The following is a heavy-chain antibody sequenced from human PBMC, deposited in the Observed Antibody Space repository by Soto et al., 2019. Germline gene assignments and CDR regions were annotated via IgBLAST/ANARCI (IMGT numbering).Heavy chain of an antibody. CDR3: ARGQLVWYGDLTPYHRDMDV. Sequence: QVQLQQWGAGLLRPSETLSLTCAFYGGSFDDFYWSWVRQSPGKGLEWVGEISHDGGTNYSPSLPSRVSISVDTPKNQFSLHLRSVTAADTGLYYCARGQLVWYGDLTPYHRDMDVWGQGTTVTVSS. CDR1: GGSFDDFY. CDR2: ISHDGGT. D-gene: IGHD3-10*01. J-gene: IGHJ6*02. V-gene: IGHV4-34*02.